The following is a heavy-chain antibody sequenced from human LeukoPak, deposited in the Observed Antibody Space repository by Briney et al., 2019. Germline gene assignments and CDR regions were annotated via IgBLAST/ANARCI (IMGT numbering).Heavy chain of an antibody. D-gene: IGHD2-2*02. V-gene: IGHV3-21*01. CDR3: AVVPAAIGMDV. J-gene: IGHJ6*02. Sequence: GGSLRLSCAASGFTFSSYSMNGVRQAPEKGLEWVSSISSSSSYIYYADSVKGRFTISRDNAKNSLYLQMNSLRAEDTAVYYCAVVPAAIGMDVWGQGTTVTVSS. CDR2: ISSSSSYI. CDR1: GFTFSSYS.